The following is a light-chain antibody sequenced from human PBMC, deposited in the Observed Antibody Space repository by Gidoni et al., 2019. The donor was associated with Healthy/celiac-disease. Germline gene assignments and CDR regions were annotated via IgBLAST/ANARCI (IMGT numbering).Light chain of an antibody. CDR2: RNN. J-gene: IGLJ3*02. V-gene: IGLV1-47*01. Sequence: VLAQPVALAGSRGTKVTISCSGRSPNIGSNYVYWYQQLPGTAPKLLIYRNNQRPSGVPDRFSGSKSGTSASLAISGLRSEDEADYYCAAWDDSLNGWVFGGGTKLTVL. CDR3: AAWDDSLNGWV. CDR1: SPNIGSNY.